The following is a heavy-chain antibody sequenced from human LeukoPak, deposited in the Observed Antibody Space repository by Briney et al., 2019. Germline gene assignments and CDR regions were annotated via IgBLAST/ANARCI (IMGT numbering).Heavy chain of an antibody. CDR1: GYTFTSYG. D-gene: IGHD3-3*01. J-gene: IGHJ4*02. CDR2: ISAYNGNT. CDR3: ARVDYDFWSFFDY. V-gene: IGHV1-18*01. Sequence: GASVKVSCKASGYTFTSYGISWVRQARGQGREWMGWISAYNGNTNYAQKLQGRVTITTDTSTSTAYMELRSLRSDDTAVYYCARVDYDFWSFFDYWGQGTLVTVSS.